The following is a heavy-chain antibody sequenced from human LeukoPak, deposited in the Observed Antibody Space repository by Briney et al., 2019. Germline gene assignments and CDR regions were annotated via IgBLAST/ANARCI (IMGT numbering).Heavy chain of an antibody. J-gene: IGHJ6*02. Sequence: QPGRSLRLSCAASGFTFSSYAMHWVRQAPGKGLEWVAVISYDGSNKYYADSVKGRFTISRDNSKNTLYLQMNSLRAEDTAVYYCARVLPPIALIGVGWGMDVWGQGTTVTVSS. CDR3: ARVLPPIALIGVGWGMDV. V-gene: IGHV3-30-3*01. CDR1: GFTFSSYA. CDR2: ISYDGSNK. D-gene: IGHD3-3*01.